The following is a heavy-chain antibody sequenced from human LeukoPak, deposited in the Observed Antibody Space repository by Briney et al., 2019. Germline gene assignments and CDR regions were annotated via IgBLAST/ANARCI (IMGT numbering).Heavy chain of an antibody. J-gene: IGHJ4*02. CDR2: IIPIFGTA. CDR1: GGTFSSYA. Sequence: GASVKVSCKASGGTFSSYAISWVRQAPGQGLEWMGRIIPIFGTANYAQKFQGRVTITTDESTSTAYMELSSLRSEDTAVYYCARYAYSSSFDYWGQGTLLTVSS. V-gene: IGHV1-69*05. CDR3: ARYAYSSSFDY. D-gene: IGHD6-6*01.